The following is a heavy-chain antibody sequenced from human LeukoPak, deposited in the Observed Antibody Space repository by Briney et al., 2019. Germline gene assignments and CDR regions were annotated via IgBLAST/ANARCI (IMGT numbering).Heavy chain of an antibody. D-gene: IGHD3-22*01. J-gene: IGHJ4*02. V-gene: IGHV4-30-2*01. CDR2: IYHSGST. CDR3: ARGPSRYYAD. Sequence: SETLSLTCAVSGGSISSDGYSWSWIRQPPGEGLEWIGYIYHSGSTYYNPSLKSRVTISVDRSKNQFSLKLSSVTAADTAVYYCARGPSRYYADWGQGTLVTVSS. CDR1: GGSISSDGYS.